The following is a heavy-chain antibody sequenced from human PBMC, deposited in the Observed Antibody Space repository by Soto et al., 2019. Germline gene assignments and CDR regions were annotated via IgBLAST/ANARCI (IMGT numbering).Heavy chain of an antibody. D-gene: IGHD1-7*01. CDR1: GFTFSSYC. Sequence: GGSLRLSCAASGFTFSSYCMSWVRQAPGKGLEWVANIKQDGSEKYDVDSVKGRFTISRDNAKNSLYLQMNSLRAEDSAVYYCARVQELPLFYYYYYMDVWGKGTTVTVSS. CDR2: IKQDGSEK. J-gene: IGHJ6*03. CDR3: ARVQELPLFYYYYYMDV. V-gene: IGHV3-7*01.